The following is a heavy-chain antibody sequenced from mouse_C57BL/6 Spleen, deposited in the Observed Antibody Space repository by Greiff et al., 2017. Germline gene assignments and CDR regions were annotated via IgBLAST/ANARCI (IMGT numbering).Heavy chain of an antibody. D-gene: IGHD5-2*01. V-gene: IGHV5-6*01. Sequence: EVQLQESGGDLVKPGGSLKLSCAASGFTFSSYGMSWVRQTPDKRLEWVATISSGGSYTYYPDSVKGRFTISRDNAKNTLYLQMSSLKSEDTAMYYGASQGNSPYWGQGTTLTVSS. CDR2: ISSGGSYT. CDR3: ASQGNSPY. CDR1: GFTFSSYG. J-gene: IGHJ2*01.